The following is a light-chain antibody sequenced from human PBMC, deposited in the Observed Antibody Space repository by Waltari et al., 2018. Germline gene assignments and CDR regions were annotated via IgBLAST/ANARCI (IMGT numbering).Light chain of an antibody. Sequence: QSVVTQPPSTSATPGQRVTISCSGSSSNIGSNVVVWYQQLPETAPKLLIYDNNQRPSGVPARFSGSRSGTSASLAISWLQSDDEADYYCATWDDSLNGPVFGGGTKVTVL. V-gene: IGLV1-44*01. J-gene: IGLJ2*01. CDR2: DNN. CDR3: ATWDDSLNGPV. CDR1: SSNIGSNV.